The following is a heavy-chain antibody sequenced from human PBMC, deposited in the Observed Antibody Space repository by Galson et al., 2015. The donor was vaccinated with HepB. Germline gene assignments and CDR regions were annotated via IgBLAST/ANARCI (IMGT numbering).Heavy chain of an antibody. CDR1: GFTFSSYS. D-gene: IGHD2-2*01. J-gene: IGHJ3*02. CDR3: ARALFRDYCSSTSCYPPWGAFDI. Sequence: SLRLSCAASGFTFSSYSMNWVRQAPGKGLEWVSSISSSSSYIYYADSVKGRFTISRDNAKNSLYLQMNSLRAEDTAVYYCARALFRDYCSSTSCYPPWGAFDIWGQGTMVTVSS. CDR2: ISSSSSYI. V-gene: IGHV3-21*01.